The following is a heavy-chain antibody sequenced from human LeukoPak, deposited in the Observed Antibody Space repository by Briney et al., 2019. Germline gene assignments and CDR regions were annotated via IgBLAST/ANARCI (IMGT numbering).Heavy chain of an antibody. CDR1: GYSFTSYW. Sequence: GESLKISCKGSGYSFTSYWIGWVRQMPGKGLEWMGIIYPGDSDTRYSPSFQGQVTISADKSISTAYLQWSSLKASDTAMYYCARHGGDSSSRGYFQQWGQGTLVTVSS. D-gene: IGHD6-13*01. J-gene: IGHJ1*01. V-gene: IGHV5-51*01. CDR2: IYPGDSDT. CDR3: ARHGGDSSSRGYFQQ.